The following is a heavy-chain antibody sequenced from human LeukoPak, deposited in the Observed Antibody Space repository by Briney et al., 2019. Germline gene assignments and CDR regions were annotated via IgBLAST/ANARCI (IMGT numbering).Heavy chain of an antibody. CDR3: ARVGCSGGSCYSVLAYYYYGMDV. V-gene: IGHV4-34*01. CDR1: GGSFSGYY. J-gene: IGHJ6*02. Sequence: SETLSLTCAVYGGSFSGYYWSWIRQPPGKGLEWIGEINHSGSTNYNPSLKSRVTISVDTSENQFSLKLSSVTAADTAVYYCARVGCSGGSCYSVLAYYYYGMDVWGQGTTVTVSS. CDR2: INHSGST. D-gene: IGHD2-15*01.